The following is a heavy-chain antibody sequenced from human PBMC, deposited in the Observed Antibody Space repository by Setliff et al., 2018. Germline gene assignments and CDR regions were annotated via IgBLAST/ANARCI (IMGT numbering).Heavy chain of an antibody. CDR1: GYTFTSYD. CDR3: AAEGRVGVVSIDWFDP. Sequence: GASVKVSCKASGYTFTSYDINWVRQATGQGLEWMGWMNPNSGNTGYAQKFQGRVTMTRNTSISTAYMELSSLRSEDTAVYYCAAEGRVGVVSIDWFDPWGQGTLVTVSS. D-gene: IGHD3-3*01. J-gene: IGHJ5*02. V-gene: IGHV1-8*02. CDR2: MNPNSGNT.